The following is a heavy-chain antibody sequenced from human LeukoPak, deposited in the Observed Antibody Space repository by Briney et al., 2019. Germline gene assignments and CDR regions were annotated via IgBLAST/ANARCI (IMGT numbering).Heavy chain of an antibody. Sequence: GGSLRLSCAASGFTFDDYGMSWVRQAPGKGQEWVSGINWNGGSTGYADSVKGRFTISRDSAKNSLYLQMNSLRAEDTALYCCARGNLAQGYFDYWGQGTLVTVSS. CDR1: GFTFDDYG. CDR3: ARGNLAQGYFDY. V-gene: IGHV3-20*04. CDR2: INWNGGST. J-gene: IGHJ4*02.